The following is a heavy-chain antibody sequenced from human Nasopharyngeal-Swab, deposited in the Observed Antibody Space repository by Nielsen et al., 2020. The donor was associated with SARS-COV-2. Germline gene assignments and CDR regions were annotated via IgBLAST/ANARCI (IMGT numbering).Heavy chain of an antibody. J-gene: IGHJ6*02. CDR1: GFTFSSYA. CDR2: ISRSGGST. Sequence: GESLKISCAAPGFTFSSYAMSWVRQAPGKGLEWVSAISRSGGSTYYADSVKGRFTISRDNSKNTLYLQMNSLRAEDTAVYYCAKDREVTRPRRYYDFWSGYPDPYNYYGMDVWGQGTTVTVSS. D-gene: IGHD3-3*01. V-gene: IGHV3-23*01. CDR3: AKDREVTRPRRYYDFWSGYPDPYNYYGMDV.